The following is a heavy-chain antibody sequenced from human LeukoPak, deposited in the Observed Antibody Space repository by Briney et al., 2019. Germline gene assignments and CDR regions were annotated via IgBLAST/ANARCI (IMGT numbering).Heavy chain of an antibody. J-gene: IGHJ4*02. V-gene: IGHV3-11*01. D-gene: IGHD2-2*01. CDR2: ISSSGSTI. Sequence: GGSLRLSCAASGFTFSDYYMSWMRQAPGKGLEWVSYISSSGSTIYYADSVKGRFTISRDNAKNSLYLQMNSLRAEDTAVYYCARDAYCSSTSCQGYYFDYWGQGTLVTVSS. CDR1: GFTFSDYY. CDR3: ARDAYCSSTSCQGYYFDY.